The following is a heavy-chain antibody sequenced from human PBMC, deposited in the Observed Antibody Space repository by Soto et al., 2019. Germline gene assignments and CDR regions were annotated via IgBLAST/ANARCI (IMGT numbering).Heavy chain of an antibody. Sequence: SETLSLTCTVSGGSISSGGYYWSWIRQHPGKGLEWIGYIYYSGSTYYNPSLKSRVTISVDTSKNQFSLKLSPVTAADTAVYYCAREPTGYCSGGSCYSYYYYGMDVWGQGTTVTVSS. J-gene: IGHJ6*02. V-gene: IGHV4-31*03. CDR3: AREPTGYCSGGSCYSYYYYGMDV. CDR1: GGSISSGGYY. CDR2: IYYSGST. D-gene: IGHD2-15*01.